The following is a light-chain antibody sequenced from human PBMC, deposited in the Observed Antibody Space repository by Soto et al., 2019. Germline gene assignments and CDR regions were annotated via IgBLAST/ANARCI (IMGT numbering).Light chain of an antibody. V-gene: IGKV1-8*01. CDR2: AAS. CDR1: QGISSY. Sequence: AIRRTQSQSSLSASTGDRVTMTCRASQGISSYLAWYQQKPGKAPKLLIYAASTLQSGVPSRFSGSGSGTDFTLTISCLQSEDFATYYCQQYYSYPITFGQVRRLAI. CDR3: QQYYSYPIT. J-gene: IGKJ5*01.